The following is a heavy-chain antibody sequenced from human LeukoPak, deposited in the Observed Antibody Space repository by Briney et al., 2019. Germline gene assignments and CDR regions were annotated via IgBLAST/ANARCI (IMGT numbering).Heavy chain of an antibody. V-gene: IGHV3-23*01. J-gene: IGHJ4*02. D-gene: IGHD6-13*01. CDR2: ISGRGPNT. Sequence: GGSLRLSCAASGFAFTNYAISWVRQAPGKGLEWVSTISGRGPNTYYADSVKGRFTISRDNSNNTLFLQMNSLRGEDTAVYYCAKVLGTAHWGQGTPVTVSS. CDR1: GFAFTNYA. CDR3: AKVLGTAH.